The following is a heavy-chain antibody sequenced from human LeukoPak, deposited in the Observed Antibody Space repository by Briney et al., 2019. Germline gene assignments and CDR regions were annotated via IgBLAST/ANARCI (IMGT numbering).Heavy chain of an antibody. D-gene: IGHD6-6*01. V-gene: IGHV1-8*01. J-gene: IGHJ4*02. CDR3: ARVWYSSSSAYGY. CDR1: GYTFTSYD. Sequence: ASVKVSCKASGYTFTSYDINWVRQATGQGLEWMGWMNPNSGNTGYAQKFQGRVPMTRNTSISTAYMELSSLRSEDTAVYYCARVWYSSSSAYGYWGQGTLVTVSS. CDR2: MNPNSGNT.